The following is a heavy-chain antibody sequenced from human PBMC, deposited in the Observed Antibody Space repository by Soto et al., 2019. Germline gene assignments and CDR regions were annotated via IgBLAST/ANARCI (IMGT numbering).Heavy chain of an antibody. CDR1: GYTFSNYV. V-gene: IGHV1-3*05. CDR3: TREDY. Sequence: QVQFVQSGAEEKKPGASVKASCKASGYTFSNYVIHWVRQAPEQRLEWMGWIHAGNGNTQYSQKFQGRVTITRDTSASTSYMELNSLRSEDTAVYYCTREDYWGPGTLVTVSS. J-gene: IGHJ4*02. CDR2: IHAGNGNT.